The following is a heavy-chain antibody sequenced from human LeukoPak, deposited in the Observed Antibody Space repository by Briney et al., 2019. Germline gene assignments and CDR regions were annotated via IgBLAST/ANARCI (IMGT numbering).Heavy chain of an antibody. D-gene: IGHD6-6*01. CDR3: ARDSSSGFYYFDY. J-gene: IGHJ4*02. Sequence: PSETLSLTCTVSGGSISSSSYYWSWIRQPAGKGLEWIGRIYTSGSTNYNPSLKSRVTMSVDTSKNQFSLKLSSVTAADTAVYYCARDSSSGFYYFDYWGQGTLVTVSS. CDR2: IYTSGST. V-gene: IGHV4-61*02. CDR1: GGSISSSSYY.